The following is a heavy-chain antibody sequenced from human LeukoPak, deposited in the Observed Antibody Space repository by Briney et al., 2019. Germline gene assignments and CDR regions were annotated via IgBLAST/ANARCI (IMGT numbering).Heavy chain of an antibody. D-gene: IGHD6-13*01. CDR3: ARSPAAGTIELDY. V-gene: IGHV3-13*01. CDR1: GFTFSNHD. Sequence: PGGSLRLSCAASGFTFSNHDMHWVRQATGKGLEWVSGIGVPGDTFYPDSVKGRFTISRENAKNSLYLQMHSLGAGDTAVYYCARSPAAGTIELDYWGQGTLVTVSS. J-gene: IGHJ4*02. CDR2: IGVPGDT.